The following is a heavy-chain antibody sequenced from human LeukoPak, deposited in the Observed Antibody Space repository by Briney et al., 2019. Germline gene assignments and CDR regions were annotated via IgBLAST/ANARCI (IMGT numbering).Heavy chain of an antibody. D-gene: IGHD3-3*01. V-gene: IGHV3-33*08. CDR3: ARDGSFWRGYPYFFDY. CDR2: IWYDGSNK. J-gene: IGHJ4*02. CDR1: GFTFSNAW. Sequence: GGSLRLSCAASGFTFSNAWMSWVRQAPGKGLEWVAIIWYDGSNKYYADSVKGRFTISRDNSKNTLYLQVNSLRAEDTAVYYCARDGSFWRGYPYFFDYWGQGTLVTVSS.